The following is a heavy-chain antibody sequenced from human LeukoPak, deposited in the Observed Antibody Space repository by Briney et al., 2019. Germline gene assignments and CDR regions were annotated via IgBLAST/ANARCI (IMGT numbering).Heavy chain of an antibody. Sequence: PGGSLRLSCAASGFTFSSYAMHWVRQAPGKGLEWVAVISYDGSNKYCADSVKGRFTISRDNSKNTLYLQMNSLRAEDTAVYYCARGRIVVITGGGFDYWGQGTLVTVSS. CDR3: ARGRIVVITGGGFDY. D-gene: IGHD3-22*01. CDR2: ISYDGSNK. J-gene: IGHJ4*02. CDR1: GFTFSSYA. V-gene: IGHV3-30-3*01.